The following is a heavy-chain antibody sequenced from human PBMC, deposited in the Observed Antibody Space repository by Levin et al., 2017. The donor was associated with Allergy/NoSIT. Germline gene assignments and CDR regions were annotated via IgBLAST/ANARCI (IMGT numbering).Heavy chain of an antibody. V-gene: IGHV3-48*03. CDR2: ISSSGSTI. CDR3: AKQLGNFWSGYNYFDY. D-gene: IGHD3-3*01. CDR1: GFTFSSYE. Sequence: GGSLRLSFAASGFTFSSYEMNWVRQAPGKGLEWVSYISSSGSTIYYADSVKGRFTISRDNAKNSLYLQMNSLRAEDTAVYYCAKQLGNFWSGYNYFDYWGQGTLVTGTS. J-gene: IGHJ4*02.